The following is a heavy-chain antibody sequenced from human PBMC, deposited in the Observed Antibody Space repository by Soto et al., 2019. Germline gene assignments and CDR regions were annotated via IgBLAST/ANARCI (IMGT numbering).Heavy chain of an antibody. Sequence: QVQLVHSGAEVKKPGSSVKVSCKASGGTFSSYTISWVRQAPGQGLEWMGRIIPILGIANYAQKFQGRVTITADKSTSTAYMELSSLRSEDTAVYYCARSSGGYGDYLTYFDYWGQGTLVTVSS. CDR3: ARSSGGYGDYLTYFDY. CDR1: GGTFSSYT. J-gene: IGHJ4*02. CDR2: IIPILGIA. V-gene: IGHV1-69*02. D-gene: IGHD4-17*01.